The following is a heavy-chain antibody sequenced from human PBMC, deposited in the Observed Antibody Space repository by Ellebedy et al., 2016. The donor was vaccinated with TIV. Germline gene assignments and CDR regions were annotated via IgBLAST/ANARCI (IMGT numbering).Heavy chain of an antibody. Sequence: GESLKISCQGSGYIFSSYWISWVRQMPGRGLEWMGRIDPDDSYTNYSPSFQGHVTISVDKSISTAYLQWDSLKASDSAIYYCARSWGSSSFWGQGTLVSVSS. J-gene: IGHJ4*02. V-gene: IGHV5-10-1*01. CDR1: GYIFSSYW. D-gene: IGHD6-6*01. CDR3: ARSWGSSSF. CDR2: IDPDDSYT.